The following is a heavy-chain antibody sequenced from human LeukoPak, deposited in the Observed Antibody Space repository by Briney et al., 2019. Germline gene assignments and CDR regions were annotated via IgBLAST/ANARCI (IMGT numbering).Heavy chain of an antibody. CDR2: ITPMFGAP. Sequence: ASVKVSCEASGGTFGSYGISWLRQAPGQGLEWMGGITPMFGAPKYAQKFQDRVAITTDVSTSTAYMELSRLRSEDTAVYYCAREITVIRGSRDAFNIWGQGTMVTVSS. CDR1: GGTFGSYG. J-gene: IGHJ3*02. CDR3: AREITVIRGSRDAFNI. D-gene: IGHD3-22*01. V-gene: IGHV1-69*05.